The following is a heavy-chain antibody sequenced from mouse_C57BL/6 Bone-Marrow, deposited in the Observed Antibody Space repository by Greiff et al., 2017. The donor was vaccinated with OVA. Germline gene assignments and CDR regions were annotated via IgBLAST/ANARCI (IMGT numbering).Heavy chain of an antibody. Sequence: VQLQQSGPELVKPGASVKLSCKASGYAFSSSWMNWVKQRPGKGLEWIGRIYPGDGDSNYNGKFKGKATLTADKSSSTADMQVSSLTSEDSAVYFCANWDDWFAYWGQGTLVTVSA. CDR3: ANWDDWFAY. CDR2: IYPGDGDS. CDR1: GYAFSSSW. V-gene: IGHV1-82*01. J-gene: IGHJ3*01. D-gene: IGHD4-1*01.